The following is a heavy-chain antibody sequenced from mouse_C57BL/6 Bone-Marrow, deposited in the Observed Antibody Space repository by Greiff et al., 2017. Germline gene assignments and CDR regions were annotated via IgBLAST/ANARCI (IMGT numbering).Heavy chain of an antibody. D-gene: IGHD2-3*01. V-gene: IGHV4-1*01. CDR3: ARRIYDGPTFAY. Sequence: AASGIDFSRYWMSWVRRAPGKGLEWIGEINPDSSTINYAPSLKDKFIISRDNAKNTLYLQMSKVRSEDTALYYCARRIYDGPTFAYWGQGTLVTVSA. J-gene: IGHJ3*01. CDR1: GIDFSRYW. CDR2: INPDSSTI.